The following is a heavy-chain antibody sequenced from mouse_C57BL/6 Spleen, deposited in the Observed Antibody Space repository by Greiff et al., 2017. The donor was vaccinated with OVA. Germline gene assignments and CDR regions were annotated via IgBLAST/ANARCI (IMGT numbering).Heavy chain of an antibody. CDR3: AGDREGYGNYDY. J-gene: IGHJ2*01. Sequence: VQLVESGPGLVKPSQSLFLTCSITGFPITSGYYWIWIRQSPGKPLEWMGYITHSGETFYNPSLQRPISITRETSKNQFFLQLNSVTTEDTAMYYCAGDREGYGNYDYWGQGTTLTVSS. V-gene: IGHV12-3*01. CDR2: ITHSGET. D-gene: IGHD2-1*01. CDR1: GFPITSGYY.